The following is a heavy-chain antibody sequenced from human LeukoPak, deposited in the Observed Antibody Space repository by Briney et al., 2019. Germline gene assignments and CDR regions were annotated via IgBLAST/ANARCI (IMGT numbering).Heavy chain of an antibody. CDR1: GGSISSGSYY. CDR2: IYTSGST. J-gene: IGHJ5*02. CDR3: ARDLPSYDIGWFDP. Sequence: SETLSLTCTVSGGSISSGSYYWSWIRQPAGKGLEWIGRIYTSGSTNYNPSLKSRVTISVDTPKNQFSLKLSSVTAADTAVYYCARDLPSYDIGWFDPWGQGTLVTVSS. V-gene: IGHV4-61*02. D-gene: IGHD3-22*01.